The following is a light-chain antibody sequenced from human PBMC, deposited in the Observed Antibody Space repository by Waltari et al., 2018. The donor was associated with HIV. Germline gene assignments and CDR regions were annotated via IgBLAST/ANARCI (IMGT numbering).Light chain of an antibody. CDR3: CSYAGGNSYV. Sequence: QSALTQPASVSASPGQSITISCTGTSSDVGNYNVVSWYRQFPDKAPQLLIFEVNKRPSGVSNRFSGSKSGNSAPLTIAGLLADDEADYYCCSYAGGNSYVFGTGTKVTVL. CDR1: SSDVGNYNV. CDR2: EVN. V-gene: IGLV2-23*02. J-gene: IGLJ1*01.